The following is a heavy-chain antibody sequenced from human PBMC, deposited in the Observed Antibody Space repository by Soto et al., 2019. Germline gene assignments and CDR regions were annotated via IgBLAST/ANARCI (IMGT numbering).Heavy chain of an antibody. D-gene: IGHD6-13*01. J-gene: IGHJ6*02. CDR1: GDSISSSSYY. Sequence: KPSETLSLTCTVSGDSISSSSYYWSWIRQHPGKGLEWIGYIHYSGNTRYNPSLKSRLTISVDTSKNQFSLMLSSLTAADTAVYFCARARVPYSSTWYRYDYYGMDIWGQGTTVTVSS. CDR3: ARARVPYSSTWYRYDYYGMDI. CDR2: IHYSGNT. V-gene: IGHV4-31*03.